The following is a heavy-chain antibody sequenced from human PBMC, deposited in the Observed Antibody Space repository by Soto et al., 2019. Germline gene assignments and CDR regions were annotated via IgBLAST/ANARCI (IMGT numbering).Heavy chain of an antibody. CDR3: ARSSGYYYDSSDAFDI. J-gene: IGHJ3*02. V-gene: IGHV1-2*04. D-gene: IGHD3-22*01. Sequence: ASVKVSCKASGYTFTGYYMHWVRQAPGQGLEWMGWINPNSGGTNYAQKFQGWVTMTRDTSISTAYMELSRLRSDDTAVYYCARSSGYYYDSSDAFDIWGQGTMLTV. CDR1: GYTFTGYY. CDR2: INPNSGGT.